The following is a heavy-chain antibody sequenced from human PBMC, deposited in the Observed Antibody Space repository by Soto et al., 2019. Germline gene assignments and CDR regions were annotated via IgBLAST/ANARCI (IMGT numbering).Heavy chain of an antibody. CDR3: SREVLGVAATQTFDS. Sequence: HVHLVQSGPEMKKPGASVKVSCKASGYTFSNSAISWVPQAPGHGLEGLGWISDYNGNKNYAQNVQGRVTITTTTYTSTTYLQLGRLRSDDTAAYYCSREVLGVAATQTFDSWGQGTLVIVSS. V-gene: IGHV1-18*01. D-gene: IGHD2-15*01. J-gene: IGHJ4*02. CDR2: ISDYNGNK. CDR1: GYTFSNSA.